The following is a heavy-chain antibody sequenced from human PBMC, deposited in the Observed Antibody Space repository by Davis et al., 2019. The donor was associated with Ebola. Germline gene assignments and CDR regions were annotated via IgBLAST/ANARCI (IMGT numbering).Heavy chain of an antibody. CDR2: INPSGGTT. J-gene: IGHJ4*02. V-gene: IGHV1-46*01. Sequence: ASVKVSCKASGYTFTSYYMHWVRQAPGQGLEWMGIINPSGGTTSYAQKFQVRVTMTRDTSTSTVYMELSSLRSEDTAVYYCARDRGGMRRSSTNCYAYWGQGTLVTVSS. D-gene: IGHD2-2*01. CDR1: GYTFTSYY. CDR3: ARDRGGMRRSSTNCYAY.